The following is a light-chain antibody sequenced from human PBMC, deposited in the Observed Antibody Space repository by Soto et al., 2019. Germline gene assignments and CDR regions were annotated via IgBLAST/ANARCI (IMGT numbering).Light chain of an antibody. J-gene: IGLJ2*01. CDR3: AAWDDSLNGVV. CDR1: SSNIASNT. CDR2: SNN. Sequence: QLVLTQPPSASGTPGQRVTISCSGSSSNIASNTVNWYQQFPGTAPKLLIYSNNQRPSGVPDRFSGSKSGTSASLAITGLQSEDEADYYCAAWDDSLNGVVFGGGTKLTVL. V-gene: IGLV1-44*01.